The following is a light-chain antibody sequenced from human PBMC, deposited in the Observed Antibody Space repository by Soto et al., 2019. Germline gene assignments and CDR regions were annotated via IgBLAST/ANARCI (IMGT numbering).Light chain of an antibody. J-gene: IGKJ4*01. CDR3: QQYGNSPPST. V-gene: IGKV3-20*01. Sequence: EIVLTQSPGNLSLSPGERATLSCRASQSVSSNYLAGYQQKPGQAPRLLIYGASTRAARIPDRFSGSGSGTDFTLTISRLEPEDFAVYYCQQYGNSPPSTFGGGTKVDIK. CDR1: QSVSSNY. CDR2: GAS.